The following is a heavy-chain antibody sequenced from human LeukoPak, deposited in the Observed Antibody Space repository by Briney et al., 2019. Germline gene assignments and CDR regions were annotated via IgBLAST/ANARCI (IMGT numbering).Heavy chain of an antibody. CDR1: GASITSISDY. Sequence: SETLSLTCTVSGASITSISDYWGWFRQPPGKGLEWIGSIRYSGTTCHSPSLRSRLTMSIDTSKNQFSLKLSSVTAADTAVYHCARHYYGSDVWGYYFDNWGQGTLVAVSS. CDR2: IRYSGTT. J-gene: IGHJ4*02. D-gene: IGHD3-22*01. V-gene: IGHV4-39*01. CDR3: ARHYYGSDVWGYYFDN.